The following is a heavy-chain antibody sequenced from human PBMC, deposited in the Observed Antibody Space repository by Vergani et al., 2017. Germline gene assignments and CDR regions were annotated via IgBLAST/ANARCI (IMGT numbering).Heavy chain of an antibody. CDR3: ARNVPDGDAPGDCSSTSCHLGY. Sequence: EVQLVESGGGLVQPGGSLRLSCAASGFTVSSNYMSWVRQAPGKGLEWVSVIYSGGSTYYSDSVKGRFTISRDNSKNTQYLQINSLRAEDTAVYYCARNVPDGDAPGDCSSTSCHLGYWGQGTLVTVSA. J-gene: IGHJ4*02. V-gene: IGHV3-66*02. D-gene: IGHD2-2*01. CDR1: GFTVSSNY. CDR2: IYSGGST.